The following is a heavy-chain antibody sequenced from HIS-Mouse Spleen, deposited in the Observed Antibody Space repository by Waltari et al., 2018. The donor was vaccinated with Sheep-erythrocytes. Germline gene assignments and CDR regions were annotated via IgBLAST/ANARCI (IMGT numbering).Heavy chain of an antibody. CDR1: GGSISSSSYY. V-gene: IGHV4-39*01. J-gene: IGHJ4*02. D-gene: IGHD3-22*01. CDR2: IYYSGST. CDR3: ARLYYYDSSGYYFDY. Sequence: QLQLQESGPGLVKPSETLSLTCTVSGGSISSSSYYWGWIRQPPGKGLEWIGSIYYSGSTYYNPSLKSRVTISVDTSKNQFYLKLSSVTAADTAVYYCARLYYYDSSGYYFDYWGQGTLVTVSS.